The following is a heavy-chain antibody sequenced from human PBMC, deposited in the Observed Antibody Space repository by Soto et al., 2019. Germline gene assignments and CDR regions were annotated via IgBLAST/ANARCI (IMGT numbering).Heavy chain of an antibody. V-gene: IGHV4-31*03. Sequence: TLSLTCTVSGGSISSGGYYWSWIRQHPGKGLEWIGYIYYSGSTYYNPSLKSRVTISVDTSKNQFSLKLSSVTAADTAVYYCARLGLGWLQLYYYGMDVWGQGXTVTVSS. CDR1: GGSISSGGYY. D-gene: IGHD5-12*01. CDR3: ARLGLGWLQLYYYGMDV. J-gene: IGHJ6*02. CDR2: IYYSGST.